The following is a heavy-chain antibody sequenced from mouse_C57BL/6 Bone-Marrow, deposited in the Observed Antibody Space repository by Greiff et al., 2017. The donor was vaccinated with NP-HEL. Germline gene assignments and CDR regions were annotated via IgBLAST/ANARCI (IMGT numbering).Heavy chain of an antibody. CDR3: ARSSYYGSPFDY. V-gene: IGHV1-50*01. Sequence: VQLQQPGAELVKPGASVKLSCKASGYTFTSYWMQWVKQRPGQGLEWIGEIDPSDSYTNYNQKFKGKATLTVDTSSSTADMQLSSLTSEDSAVYYWARSSYYGSPFDYWGQGTTLTVSS. J-gene: IGHJ2*01. D-gene: IGHD1-1*01. CDR1: GYTFTSYW. CDR2: IDPSDSYT.